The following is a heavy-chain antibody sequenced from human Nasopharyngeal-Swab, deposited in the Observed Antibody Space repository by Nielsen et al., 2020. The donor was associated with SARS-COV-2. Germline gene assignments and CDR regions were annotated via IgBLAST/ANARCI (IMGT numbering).Heavy chain of an antibody. J-gene: IGHJ3*02. CDR2: IYYSGST. D-gene: IGHD6-19*01. Sequence: RQAPGKGLEWIGYIYYSGSTNYNPSLKSRVTISVDTPKNQFSLKLSSVTAADTAVYYCARDRRSGWFDAFDIWGQGTMVTVSS. V-gene: IGHV4-59*01. CDR3: ARDRRSGWFDAFDI.